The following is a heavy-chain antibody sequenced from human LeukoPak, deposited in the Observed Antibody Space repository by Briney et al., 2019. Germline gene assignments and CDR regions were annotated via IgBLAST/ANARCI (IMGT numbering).Heavy chain of an antibody. CDR2: ISYDGSNK. J-gene: IGHJ4*02. V-gene: IGHV3-30*18. CDR3: AKDLEHCSGGSCYSADFDY. D-gene: IGHD2-15*01. CDR1: GFTFSSYG. Sequence: PGGSLRLSCAASGFTFSSYGMHWVRQAPGKGLEWVAVISYDGSNKYYADSVKGRFTISRDNSKNTLYLQMNSLRAEDTAVYYCAKDLEHCSGGSCYSADFDYWGQGTLVTVSS.